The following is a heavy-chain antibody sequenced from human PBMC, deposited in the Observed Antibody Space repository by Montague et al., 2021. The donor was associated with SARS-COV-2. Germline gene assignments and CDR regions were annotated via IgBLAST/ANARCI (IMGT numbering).Heavy chain of an antibody. CDR3: ARDIAVAGLFDY. Sequence: SETLSLTCTVSGGSISSYYWSWIRQPPGKGLEWIGDSNHRGSTNYNPSLKSRVTISVDTSKNQFSLKLSSVTAADTAVYYCARDIAVAGLFDYWGQGTLVTVSS. CDR2: SNHRGST. J-gene: IGHJ4*02. D-gene: IGHD6-19*01. CDR1: GGSISSYY. V-gene: IGHV4-59*12.